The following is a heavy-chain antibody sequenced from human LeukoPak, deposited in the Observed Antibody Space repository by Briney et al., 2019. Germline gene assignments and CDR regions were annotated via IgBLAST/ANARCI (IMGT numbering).Heavy chain of an antibody. J-gene: IGHJ5*02. CDR1: GYTFTGYY. Sequence: GASVKVSCKASGYTFTGYYMHWVRQAPGQGLEWMGWINPNSGGTNYAQKFQGRVTMTRDTSITTAYMEVSRLRSDDTAVYYCARGSNSYGSGSYYSFVLPNWFDPWGQGTLVTVSS. CDR2: INPNSGGT. CDR3: ARGSNSYGSGSYYSFVLPNWFDP. V-gene: IGHV1-2*02. D-gene: IGHD3-10*01.